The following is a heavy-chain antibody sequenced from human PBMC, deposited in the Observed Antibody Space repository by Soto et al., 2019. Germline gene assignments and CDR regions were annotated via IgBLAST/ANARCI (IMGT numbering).Heavy chain of an antibody. CDR2: ISYDGSNK. CDR1: GFTFSSYG. D-gene: IGHD3-9*01. J-gene: IGHJ4*02. CDR3: AKERQNYDSLTGYTD. Sequence: QVQLVESGGGVVQPGRSLRLSCAASGFTFSSYGMHWVRQAPGKGLEWVAVISYDGSNKYYADSVKGRFTISRDNSKNTLYLQMNSLRAEDTAVYYCAKERQNYDSLTGYTDWGQGTLVTVSS. V-gene: IGHV3-30*18.